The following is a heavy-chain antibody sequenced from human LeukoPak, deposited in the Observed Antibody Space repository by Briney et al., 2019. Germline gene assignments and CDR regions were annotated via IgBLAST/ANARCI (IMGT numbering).Heavy chain of an antibody. D-gene: IGHD2-15*01. CDR2: INHSGGT. V-gene: IGHV4-34*01. CDR3: AREAGWTLVLRISGSAFDI. J-gene: IGHJ3*02. CDR1: GGSFSGYY. Sequence: SETLSLTCAVYGGSFSGYYWSWIRQPPGKGLEWIGEINHSGGTNYNPSLKSRVTISVDTSKNQFSLKLSSVTAADTAVYYCAREAGWTLVLRISGSAFDIWGQGTMVTVSS.